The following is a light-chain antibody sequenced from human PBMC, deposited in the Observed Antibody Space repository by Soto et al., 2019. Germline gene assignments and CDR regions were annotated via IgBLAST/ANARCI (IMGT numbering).Light chain of an antibody. J-gene: IGLJ2*01. V-gene: IGLV1-40*01. CDR1: SSNIGAGYD. CDR3: QAWDSSTVV. Sequence: QSVLTQPPSVSGAPGQRVTISCTGSSSNIGAGYDVHWYQQLPGTAPKLLIYGNSNRPSGVPDRFSGSKSGTSASLAITGLQAMDEADYYCQAWDSSTVVFGGGTKVTVL. CDR2: GNS.